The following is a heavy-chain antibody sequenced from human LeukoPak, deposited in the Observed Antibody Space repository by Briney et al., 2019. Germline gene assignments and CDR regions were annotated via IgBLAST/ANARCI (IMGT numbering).Heavy chain of an antibody. CDR3: AKDMDYGDYGPLGYFDL. J-gene: IGHJ2*01. Sequence: GGSLRLSCAASGFTFDDYAMHWVRQAPGKGLEWVSGISWDSGSIGYADSVKGRFTISRDNAKNSLYLQMNSLRAEDTALYYCAKDMDYGDYGPLGYFDLWGRGTLVTVSS. CDR2: ISWDSGSI. D-gene: IGHD4-17*01. CDR1: GFTFDDYA. V-gene: IGHV3-9*01.